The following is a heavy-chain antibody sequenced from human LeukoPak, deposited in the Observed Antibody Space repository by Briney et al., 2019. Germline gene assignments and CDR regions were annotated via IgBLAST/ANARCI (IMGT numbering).Heavy chain of an antibody. CDR3: AIDHYSGSGTYYRWVLFDY. V-gene: IGHV3-43*01. D-gene: IGHD3-10*01. CDR1: GVTHDDST. CDR2: ISWDGGST. J-gene: IGHJ4*02. Sequence: GGSLRLSCAYSGVTHDDSTMLMGRQAPGKGLEWVSLISWDGGSTYYADSVKGRFTISRDNSKNSLYLQMNSLRTKDTALYFCAIDHYSGSGTYYRWVLFDYWGQGTLVTVSS.